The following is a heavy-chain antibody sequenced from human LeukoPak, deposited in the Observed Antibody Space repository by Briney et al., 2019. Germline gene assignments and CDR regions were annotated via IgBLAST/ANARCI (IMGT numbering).Heavy chain of an antibody. CDR3: ARESGAFSPFGF. CDR2: VHLSGTS. J-gene: IGHJ4*02. CDR1: GGSISSSSHS. D-gene: IGHD1-26*01. V-gene: IGHV4-39*07. Sequence: SETLSLTCTVSGGSISSSSHSWGWIRQPPGKGLEWIGEVHLSGTSNYNPSLKSRVSMSIDKSKNQLSLKLTSVTAADTAMYYCARESGAFSPFGFWGQGTLVTVSS.